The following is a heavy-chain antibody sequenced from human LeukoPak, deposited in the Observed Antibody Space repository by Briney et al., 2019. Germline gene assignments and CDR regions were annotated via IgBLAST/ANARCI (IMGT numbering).Heavy chain of an antibody. CDR2: IIPIFGTA. D-gene: IGHD3-22*01. V-gene: IGHV1-69*05. CDR1: GGTFSSYA. J-gene: IGHJ4*02. Sequence: GASVKVSCKASGGTFSSYAISWVRQAPGQGLEWMGGIIPIFGTANYAQKFQGRVTITTDESTSTAYMELSSLRSEDTAVYYCASAYDSSGYFDYWGQGTLVTVSS. CDR3: ASAYDSSGYFDY.